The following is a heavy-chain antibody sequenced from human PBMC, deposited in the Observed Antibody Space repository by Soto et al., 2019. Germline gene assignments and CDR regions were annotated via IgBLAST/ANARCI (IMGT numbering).Heavy chain of an antibody. CDR1: GFSLSTHGVG. D-gene: IGHD3-16*02. V-gene: IGHV2-5*02. CDR3: AHLTLTYWGVIGDDAFDM. J-gene: IGHJ3*02. CDR2: IYWDDDR. Sequence: QITLKESGPTLVTPTQTLTLTCTFSGFSLSTHGVGVGWIRQPPGKALEWLAVIYWDDDRRYSPSLKTRLTITKDTSKSLVVLTLTNMDPVDTATYYCAHLTLTYWGVIGDDAFDMWGQGTMVTVSS.